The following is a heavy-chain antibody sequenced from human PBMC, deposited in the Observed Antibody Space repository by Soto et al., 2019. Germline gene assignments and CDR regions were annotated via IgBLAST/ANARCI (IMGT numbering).Heavy chain of an antibody. CDR2: ITPIVDIV. D-gene: IGHD2-2*01. Sequence: QVQLVQSGAEVKKPGSSVKVSCKASGGTFSSYSITWVRQAPGQGLEWMGRITPIVDIVNYAQKFQGRVTITVDKSTRTASMELSSLRSEDKAVYYCAIGVSHQLREWNWFDSWGQGLLVTVSS. CDR1: GGTFSSYS. V-gene: IGHV1-69*02. CDR3: AIGVSHQLREWNWFDS. J-gene: IGHJ5*01.